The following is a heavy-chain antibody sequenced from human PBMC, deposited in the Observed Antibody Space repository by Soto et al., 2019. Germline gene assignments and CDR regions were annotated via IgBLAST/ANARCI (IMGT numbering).Heavy chain of an antibody. CDR1: GFTFSSYA. CDR2: ISGSGGRT. J-gene: IGHJ4*02. V-gene: IGHV3-23*01. D-gene: IGHD3-22*01. CDR3: AKMGDSSGYDFFDY. Sequence: EVQLLESGGGLVQPGGSLRLSCAASGFTFSSYAMSWVRQAPGKGLEWVSSISGSGGRTYYADSVKGRFTISRDNSKNTLNVQMNSLRVEDTAVYYCAKMGDSSGYDFFDYWGQGTLVTVSS.